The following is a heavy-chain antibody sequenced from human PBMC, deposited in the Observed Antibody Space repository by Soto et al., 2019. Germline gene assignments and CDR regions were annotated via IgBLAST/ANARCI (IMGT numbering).Heavy chain of an antibody. CDR2: INHSGSN. Sequence: KPSETLSLTCAVYGGSFSGNYWTWVRQPPRKGLEWIAEINHSGSNNYNPSLRNRVTISVDRAKSQFSLRLDSVTAADTAVRYCGRDLILSRGVFGFLGEGTQLTVSS. D-gene: IGHD3-16*01. CDR1: GGSFSGNY. CDR3: GRDLILSRGVFGF. V-gene: IGHV4-34*01. J-gene: IGHJ4*01.